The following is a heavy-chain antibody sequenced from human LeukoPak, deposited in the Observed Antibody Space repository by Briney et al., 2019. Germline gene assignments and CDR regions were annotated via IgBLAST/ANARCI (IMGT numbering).Heavy chain of an antibody. CDR3: AKRITVVARDAFDF. CDR2: ISGSGGSR. Sequence: GGCLRLSCAASGFTSSSYSMNWVREAPGKGLEWVSSISGSGGSRFYADSVKGRFTISRDNSKNTLYLQMNSLRAEDTAVYYCAKRITVVARDAFDFWGQGTMVTVSA. V-gene: IGHV3-23*01. CDR1: GFTSSSYS. D-gene: IGHD1-14*01. J-gene: IGHJ3*01.